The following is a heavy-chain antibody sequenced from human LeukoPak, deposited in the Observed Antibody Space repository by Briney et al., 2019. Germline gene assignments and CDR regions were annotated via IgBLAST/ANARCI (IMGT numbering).Heavy chain of an antibody. D-gene: IGHD1-26*01. CDR2: IYHSGNT. V-gene: IGHV4-4*02. Sequence: PSETLSLTCTVSGGSIGSSSLYWSWVRQSPGKGLEWIGEIYHSGNTNYNPSLKSRAAISLDKSSNQFSLRLTSVTAADTAMYFCAREEMPGKFDYWGQGTLVTVSS. CDR3: AREEMPGKFDY. J-gene: IGHJ4*02. CDR1: GGSIGSSSL.